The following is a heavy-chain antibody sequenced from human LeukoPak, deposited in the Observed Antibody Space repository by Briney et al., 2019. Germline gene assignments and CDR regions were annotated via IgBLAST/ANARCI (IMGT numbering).Heavy chain of an antibody. CDR1: GGSISSYY. CDR2: IYTSGST. V-gene: IGHV4-4*09. J-gene: IGHJ6*03. CDR3: ARGIVVVPAASHYYYYYMDV. Sequence: SETLSLTCTVSGGSISSYYRSWIRQPPGKGLEWIGYIYTSGSTNYNPSLKSRVTISVDTSKNQFSLKLSSVTAADTAVYYCARGIVVVPAASHYYYYYMDVWGKGTTVTVSS. D-gene: IGHD2-2*01.